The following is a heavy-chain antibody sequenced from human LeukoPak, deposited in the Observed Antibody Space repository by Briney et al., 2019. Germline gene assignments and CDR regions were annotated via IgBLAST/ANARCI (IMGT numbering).Heavy chain of an antibody. V-gene: IGHV4-30-4*01. J-gene: IGHJ4*02. Sequence: SETLSLTCTVSGGSISSGDCYWSWIRQPPGKGLEWIGYIYYSGSTYYNPSLKSRVTISVDTSKNQFSLKLSSVTAADTAVYYCARGRDAAMVRSRYYFDYWGQGTLVTVSS. CDR1: GGSISSGDCY. CDR2: IYYSGST. CDR3: ARGRDAAMVRSRYYFDY. D-gene: IGHD5-18*01.